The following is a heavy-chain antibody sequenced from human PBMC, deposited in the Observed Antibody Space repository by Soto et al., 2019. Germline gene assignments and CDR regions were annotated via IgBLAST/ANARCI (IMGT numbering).Heavy chain of an antibody. CDR2: AHHSGRT. CDR1: GDSMSSSNW. Sequence: QVQLQESGPGLLKPSGTLSLTCTVSGDSMSSSNWWNWVRQPPGKGLEWIGEAHHSGRTNYNPSLKRRVTISVDRSQILFSLKLASVTAADTAVYYCVRSEATALDYWGQGILVTVSS. J-gene: IGHJ4*02. V-gene: IGHV4-4*02. CDR3: VRSEATALDY.